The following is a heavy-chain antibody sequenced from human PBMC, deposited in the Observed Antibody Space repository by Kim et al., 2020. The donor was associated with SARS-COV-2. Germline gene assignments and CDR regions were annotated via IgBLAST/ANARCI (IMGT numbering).Heavy chain of an antibody. Sequence: RYRPSFQGQVTISADKSISTAYLQWSRLKASDTAMYYCARLGYSGSYLSYWGQGTLVTVSS. J-gene: IGHJ4*02. CDR3: ARLGYSGSYLSY. D-gene: IGHD1-26*01. V-gene: IGHV5-51*01.